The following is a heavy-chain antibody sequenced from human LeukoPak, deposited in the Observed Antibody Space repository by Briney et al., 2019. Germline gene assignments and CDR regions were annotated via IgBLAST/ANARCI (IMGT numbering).Heavy chain of an antibody. V-gene: IGHV4-34*01. Sequence: GSLRLSCAASGFTFSSYGMSWIRQPPGKGLEWIGEINHSGSTNYNPSLKSRVTISVDTSKNQFSLKLSSVTAADTAVYYCARHFAYYYGSGSYYNVWWFDPWGQGTLVTVSS. CDR2: INHSGST. D-gene: IGHD3-10*01. CDR3: ARHFAYYYGSGSYYNVWWFDP. CDR1: GFTFSSYG. J-gene: IGHJ5*02.